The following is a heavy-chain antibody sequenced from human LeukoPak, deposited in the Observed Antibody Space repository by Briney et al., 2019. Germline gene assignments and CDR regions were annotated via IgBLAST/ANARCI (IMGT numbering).Heavy chain of an antibody. CDR1: GGSFSGYY. CDR3: ARGGSYSSSLTRGNWFDP. CDR2: INHSGST. J-gene: IGHJ5*02. V-gene: IGHV4-34*01. D-gene: IGHD6-6*01. Sequence: SETLSLTCAVYGGSFSGYYWSWIRQPPGKGLEWIWEINHSGSTNYNPSLKSRVTISVDTSKNQFSLKLSSVTAADTAVYYCARGGSYSSSLTRGNWFDPWGQGTLVTVSS.